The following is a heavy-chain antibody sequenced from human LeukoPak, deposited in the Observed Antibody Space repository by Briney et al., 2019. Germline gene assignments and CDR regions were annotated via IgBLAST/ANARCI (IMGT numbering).Heavy chain of an antibody. J-gene: IGHJ6*02. CDR2: INPNSGGT. CDR1: GYTLTDYY. V-gene: IGHV1-2*06. CDR3: ARPTFYYYYGMDV. Sequence: ASVKVSCKASGYTLTDYYMHWVRQAPGQGLEWMGRINPNSGGTNYAQKFQGRVTMTRDTSISTVYMELSRLRSDDTAVYYCARPTFYYYYGMDVWGQGTTVTVSS. D-gene: IGHD2-15*01.